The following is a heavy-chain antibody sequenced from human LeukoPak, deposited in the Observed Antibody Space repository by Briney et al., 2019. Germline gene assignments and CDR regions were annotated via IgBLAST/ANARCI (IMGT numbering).Heavy chain of an antibody. CDR1: GMTFSHRW. CDR2: IKNDGRTK. CDR3: TTGPSYGYEW. Sequence: PGVSLRLPCAASGMTFSHRWMHWVRQAPGKGLVWVSLIKNDGRTKIYADSVKGRFTIPRDSGKSTLYLQMNSLRAEDTGIYYCTTGPSYGYEWWGQGTVVTVSS. V-gene: IGHV3-74*01. J-gene: IGHJ4*02. D-gene: IGHD3-16*01.